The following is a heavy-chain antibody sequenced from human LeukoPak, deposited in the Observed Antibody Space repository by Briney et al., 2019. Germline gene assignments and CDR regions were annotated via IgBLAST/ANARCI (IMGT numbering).Heavy chain of an antibody. Sequence: ASVKVSCKASGGTFSSYAISWVRQAPGQGLEWMGGIIPIFGTANYAQKFQGRVTITADESTSTAYMELSSLRSEDTAVYYCARDGSSWRESYYYYVMDVWGKGTTVTVSS. V-gene: IGHV1-69*13. CDR3: ARDGSSWRESYYYYVMDV. J-gene: IGHJ6*04. CDR2: IIPIFGTA. CDR1: GGTFSSYA. D-gene: IGHD6-13*01.